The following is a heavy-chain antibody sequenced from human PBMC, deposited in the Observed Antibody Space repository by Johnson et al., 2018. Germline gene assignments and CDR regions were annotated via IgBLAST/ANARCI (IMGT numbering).Heavy chain of an antibody. CDR3: ARVGSHPGYSSSWDDGSYYYYYGMDV. Sequence: VQLVESGGGLVKHGGSLRLSCAASGFTFSSYSMNWVRQAPGKGLEWVSSISSSRIYIYFADSVKGRFATSRDNAKNSLYLQMNSLRAEDTAVYYCARVGSHPGYSSSWDDGSYYYYYGMDVWGQGTTVTVSS. CDR2: ISSSRIYI. D-gene: IGHD6-13*01. V-gene: IGHV3-21*01. J-gene: IGHJ6*02. CDR1: GFTFSSYS.